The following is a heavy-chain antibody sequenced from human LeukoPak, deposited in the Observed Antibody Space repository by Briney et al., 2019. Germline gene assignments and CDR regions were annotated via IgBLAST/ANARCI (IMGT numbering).Heavy chain of an antibody. D-gene: IGHD4-17*01. CDR3: AKDLVDGDYGDYEDY. CDR1: GFTFSSYA. Sequence: GGSLRLSCAASGFTFSSYAMSWVRQAPGKGLEWVSAISGSGGSAYYADSVKGRFTISRDNSKNTLYLQMNSLRAEDTAVYYCAKDLVDGDYGDYEDYWGQGTLVTVSS. V-gene: IGHV3-23*01. CDR2: ISGSGGSA. J-gene: IGHJ4*02.